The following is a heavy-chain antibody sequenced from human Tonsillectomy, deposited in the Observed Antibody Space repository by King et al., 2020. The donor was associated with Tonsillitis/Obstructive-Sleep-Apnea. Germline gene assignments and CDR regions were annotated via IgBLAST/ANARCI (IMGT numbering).Heavy chain of an antibody. J-gene: IGHJ6*03. CDR3: ARRYFDGHYYSYMDV. V-gene: IGHV5-10-1*01. CDR1: GYSFTSYW. Sequence: QLVQSGAEVKKPGESLRISCKGSGYSFTSYWIDWVRQMPGKGLEWMGTIDPSDSYTNYSPSFQGHVTISADKSISTAYLQWSGLKASDTAMYYCARRYFDGHYYSYMDVWAKGTTLTVSS. CDR2: IDPSDSYT. D-gene: IGHD3-9*01.